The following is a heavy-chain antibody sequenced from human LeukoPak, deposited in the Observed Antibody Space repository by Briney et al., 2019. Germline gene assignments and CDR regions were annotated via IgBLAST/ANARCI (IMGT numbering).Heavy chain of an antibody. J-gene: IGHJ6*03. Sequence: GASAKVSCKASGYTFTGYYLHWVRQAPGQRLEWMGWIDPNRGRTNYAQKFQGQVTMTRDTSISTAYMELSRLTSDDTAVYYCARDPKNTYYLDVWGKGTTVTVSS. CDR1: GYTFTGYY. CDR3: ARDPKNTYYLDV. V-gene: IGHV1-2*02. CDR2: IDPNRGRT.